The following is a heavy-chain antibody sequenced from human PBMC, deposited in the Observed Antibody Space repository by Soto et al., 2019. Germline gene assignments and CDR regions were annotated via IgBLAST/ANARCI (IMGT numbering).Heavy chain of an antibody. CDR1: GFTFSSYA. J-gene: IGHJ4*02. CDR3: AKFKWLVPYYFDY. D-gene: IGHD6-19*01. Sequence: VGSLRLSCAASGFTFSSYAMSWVRQAPGKGLEWVSAISGSGGSTYYADSVKGRFTISRDNSKNTLYLQMNSLRAEDTAVYYCAKFKWLVPYYFDYWGQGTLVTVSS. V-gene: IGHV3-23*01. CDR2: ISGSGGST.